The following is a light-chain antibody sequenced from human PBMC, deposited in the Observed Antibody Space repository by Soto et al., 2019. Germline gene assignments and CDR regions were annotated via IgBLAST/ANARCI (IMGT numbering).Light chain of an antibody. V-gene: IGLV1-51*01. J-gene: IGLJ1*01. CDR3: GAWDSSLSANV. Sequence: QSVLTQPPSVSAAPGQKVSISCSGSSSNIGGNSVSFYQQLPGTAPKLLIYDDNKRPSGIPDRFSGSKSGTSATLGITGFQTGDEADYYCGAWDSSLSANVFGKATKVTVL. CDR2: DDN. CDR1: SSNIGGNS.